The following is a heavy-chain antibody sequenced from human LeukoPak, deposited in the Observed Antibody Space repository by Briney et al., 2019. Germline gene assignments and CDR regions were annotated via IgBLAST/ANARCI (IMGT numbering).Heavy chain of an antibody. J-gene: IGHJ4*02. CDR2: MRQDGSEK. D-gene: IGHD3-16*01. V-gene: IGHV3-7*01. CDR1: GFTFNSHL. Sequence: GGSLRLSCAASGFTFNSHLIRWVRQAPGKGLEWVANMRQDGSEKFYADSVKGRFTVSRENAKNLQYLQMNSLRVEDTAVYYCAREGEGFDYWGQGTLVTVSS. CDR3: AREGEGFDY.